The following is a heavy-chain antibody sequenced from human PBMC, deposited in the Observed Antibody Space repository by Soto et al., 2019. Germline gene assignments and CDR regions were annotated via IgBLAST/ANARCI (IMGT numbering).Heavy chain of an antibody. D-gene: IGHD3-16*01. Sequence: SAKVSCKVSGYTLTVLSMHWARQTPGKGLEWMGGFDPEDGETIYAQKFQGRVTMTEDTSTDTAYMELSSLRSEDTAVYYCATDQRDDYIWGSYPFDYWGQGTLVTVSS. J-gene: IGHJ4*02. CDR1: GYTLTVLS. V-gene: IGHV1-24*01. CDR2: FDPEDGET. CDR3: ATDQRDDYIWGSYPFDY.